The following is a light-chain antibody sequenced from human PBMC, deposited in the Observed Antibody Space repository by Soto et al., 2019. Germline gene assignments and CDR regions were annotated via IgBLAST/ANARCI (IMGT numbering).Light chain of an antibody. CDR3: AAWDDSLSGWV. Sequence: QSMLTQPPSASETPGQRVTISCSGSSSNIGSNYVYWYQQLPGTAPKLLIYRNNQRPSGVPDRFSGSKSGTSASLAISGLRSEDEADYYCAAWDDSLSGWVFGGGTKLTVL. CDR1: SSNIGSNY. J-gene: IGLJ3*02. V-gene: IGLV1-47*01. CDR2: RNN.